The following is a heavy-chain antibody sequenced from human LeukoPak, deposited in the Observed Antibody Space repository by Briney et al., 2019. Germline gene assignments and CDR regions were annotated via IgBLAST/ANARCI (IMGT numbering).Heavy chain of an antibody. CDR2: INTDGSST. J-gene: IGHJ4*02. CDR1: GFTFSSYW. CDR3: ARGFRDGYSFGHYFDY. D-gene: IGHD5-18*01. V-gene: IGHV3-74*01. Sequence: GGSLRLSCAASGFTFSSYWMHWVRQAPGKGLVWVSRINTDGSSTLYADSVKGRFTISGDNAKNTLYLQMNSLRDEDTAVYYCARGFRDGYSFGHYFDYWGQGTLVTVSS.